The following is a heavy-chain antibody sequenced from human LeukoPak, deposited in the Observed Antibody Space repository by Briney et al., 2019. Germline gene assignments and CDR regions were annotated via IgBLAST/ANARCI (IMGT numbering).Heavy chain of an antibody. V-gene: IGHV3-23*01. CDR3: AKAKESYFVLFDY. Sequence: GGSLRLSCAASGFTFSSYAMSWVRQAPGKGLEWASAISGSGGSTYYADSVKGRFTISRDNSKNTLYLQMNSLRAEDTAVYYCAKAKESYFVLFDYWGQGTLVTVSS. CDR2: ISGSGGST. CDR1: GFTFSSYA. J-gene: IGHJ4*02. D-gene: IGHD1-26*01.